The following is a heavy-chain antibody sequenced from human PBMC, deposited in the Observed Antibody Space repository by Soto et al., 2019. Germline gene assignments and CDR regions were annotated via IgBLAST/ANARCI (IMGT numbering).Heavy chain of an antibody. D-gene: IGHD3-10*01. Sequence: ASVKVSCKASGGTFSSYAISWVRQAPGQGLEWMGGIIPIFGTANYAQKFQGRVTITADESTSTAYMELSSLRSEDTAVYYCARDDMVRGVISRPNYYYYGMDVWGQGTTVTVSS. CDR2: IIPIFGTA. V-gene: IGHV1-69*13. CDR1: GGTFSSYA. J-gene: IGHJ6*02. CDR3: ARDDMVRGVISRPNYYYYGMDV.